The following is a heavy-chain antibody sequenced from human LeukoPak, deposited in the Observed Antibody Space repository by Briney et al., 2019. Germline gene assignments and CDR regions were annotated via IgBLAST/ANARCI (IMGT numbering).Heavy chain of an antibody. J-gene: IGHJ5*02. CDR1: GYTFTGYY. V-gene: IGHV1-2*02. CDR3: AREDDYDFWSGYLNWFDP. Sequence: ASVKVSCKASGYTFTGYYMHWVGQAPGQGLEWMGWINPNSGGTNYAQKFQGRVTMTRDTSISTAYMELSRLRSDDTAVYYCAREDDYDFWSGYLNWFDPRGQGTLVTVSS. D-gene: IGHD3-3*01. CDR2: INPNSGGT.